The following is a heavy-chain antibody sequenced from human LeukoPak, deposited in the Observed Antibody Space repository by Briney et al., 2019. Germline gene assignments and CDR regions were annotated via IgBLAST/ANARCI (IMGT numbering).Heavy chain of an antibody. D-gene: IGHD4-23*01. V-gene: IGHV4-59*08. CDR3: ATLGDDYGGSAS. CDR2: IFYSGSP. Sequence: SETLSLTCTVSGGSISSYYWSWIRQPPGKGLEWIGYIFYSGSPNYNPSLKSRVTISLDTSKNQFSLKLSSVTAADTAVYYCATLGDDYGGSASWGQGTLVTVSS. CDR1: GGSISSYY. J-gene: IGHJ5*02.